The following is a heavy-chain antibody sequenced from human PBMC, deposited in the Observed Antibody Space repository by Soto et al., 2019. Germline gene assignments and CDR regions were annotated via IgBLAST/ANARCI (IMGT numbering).Heavy chain of an antibody. CDR2: IKQDGSEK. D-gene: IGHD6-13*01. V-gene: IGHV3-7*01. CDR1: GFTFSSYW. J-gene: IGHJ4*02. CDR3: ARERQQLVPYYFVY. Sequence: EVQLVESGGGLVQPGGSLRLSCAASGFTFSSYWMSWVRQAPGKGLAWVANIKQDGSEKYYVDSVKGRFTISRDNAKNSLYLQMNSLRAEDTAVYDCARERQQLVPYYFVYWGQGTLVTVSS.